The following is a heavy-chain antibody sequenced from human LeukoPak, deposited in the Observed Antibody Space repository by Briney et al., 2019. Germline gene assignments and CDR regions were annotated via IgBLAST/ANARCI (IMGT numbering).Heavy chain of an antibody. J-gene: IGHJ2*01. V-gene: IGHV3-30*18. CDR1: GFTFNNYG. CDR2: MSYDGSNT. CDR3: AKASPTYSGSYLAGYFDL. D-gene: IGHD1-26*01. Sequence: GRSLSLSCVASGFTFNNYGMHWVRQTPGKGLEWVAVMSYDGSNTFHTDSVKGRFTISRDNSKNTLFLQMNSLRADDTAMYYCAKASPTYSGSYLAGYFDLWGRGTLVTVSS.